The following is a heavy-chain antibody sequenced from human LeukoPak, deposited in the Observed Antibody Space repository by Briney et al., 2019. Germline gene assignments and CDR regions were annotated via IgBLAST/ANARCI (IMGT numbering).Heavy chain of an antibody. CDR3: ARSYSSSWYGDFDY. J-gene: IGHJ4*02. Sequence: GGSLRLSCAASGFTFSSYAMSWVRQAPGKGLEWVSAISGSGSSTYYADSVKGRFTISRDNSKNTLYLQMNSLRAEDTAVYYCARSYSSSWYGDFDYWGQGTLVTVSS. D-gene: IGHD6-13*01. CDR2: ISGSGSST. V-gene: IGHV3-23*01. CDR1: GFTFSSYA.